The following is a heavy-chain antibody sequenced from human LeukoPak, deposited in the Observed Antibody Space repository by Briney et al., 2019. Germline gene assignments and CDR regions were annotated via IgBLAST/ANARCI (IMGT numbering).Heavy chain of an antibody. CDR2: IYTSGST. D-gene: IGHD6-13*01. CDR1: GGSISSYY. V-gene: IGHV4-4*07. Sequence: SETLSLTCTVSGGSISSYYWSWIRQPAGKGLEWIGRIYTSGSTNYNPSLKSRVTMSVDTSKNQFSLKLSSVTAADTAVYYCARAKQQLEPYDAFDIWGQGTMVTVSS. J-gene: IGHJ3*02. CDR3: ARAKQQLEPYDAFDI.